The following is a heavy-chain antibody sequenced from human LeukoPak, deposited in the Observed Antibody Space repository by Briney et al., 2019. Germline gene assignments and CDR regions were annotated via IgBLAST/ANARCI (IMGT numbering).Heavy chain of an antibody. CDR2: INHNGNVN. Sequence: GGSLRLSCAASGFTFSSYWMNWARQAPGKGLEWVASINHNGNVNYYVDSVKGRFTISRDNAKNSLYLQMSNLRAEDTAVYYCARRSGPTSGYFDYWGQGTLVTVSS. CDR3: ARRSGPTSGYFDY. V-gene: IGHV3-7*03. J-gene: IGHJ4*02. D-gene: IGHD3-3*01. CDR1: GFTFSSYW.